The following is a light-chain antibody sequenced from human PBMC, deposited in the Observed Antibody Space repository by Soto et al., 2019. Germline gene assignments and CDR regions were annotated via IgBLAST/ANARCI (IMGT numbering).Light chain of an antibody. CDR2: GAS. Sequence: EIVMTQSPATLSVSPGERATLSCRASQSVSSNLAWYQHKPGQAPRLLIYGASTRATGIPARFCGSGSGTELSLTISSLQSEDFAVYYCQHYNNWPFTFGPGTKVDIK. CDR1: QSVSSN. J-gene: IGKJ3*01. V-gene: IGKV3-15*01. CDR3: QHYNNWPFT.